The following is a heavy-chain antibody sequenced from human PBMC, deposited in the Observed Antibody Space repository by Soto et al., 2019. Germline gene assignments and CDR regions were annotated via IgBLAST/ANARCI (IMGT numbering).Heavy chain of an antibody. D-gene: IGHD6-13*01. CDR3: VTGVKSSSWYGDIDY. CDR1: GFTFSTYS. V-gene: IGHV3-21*01. J-gene: IGHJ4*02. Sequence: GGSLRLSCAASGFTFSTYSMNWVRQAPGKGLEWVSSISSSSSYIYYADSVKGRFTISRDNAKNSLSLQMNSLRAEDTAVYYCVTGVKSSSWYGDIDYWGQGTLVTVSS. CDR2: ISSSSSYI.